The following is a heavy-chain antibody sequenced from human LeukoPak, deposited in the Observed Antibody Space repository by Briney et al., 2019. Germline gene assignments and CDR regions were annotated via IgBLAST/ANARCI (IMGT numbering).Heavy chain of an antibody. CDR3: AKGKYSSSWYFDY. CDR1: GFTFSDYA. CDR2: ISGGGTYT. V-gene: IGHV3-23*01. J-gene: IGHJ4*02. D-gene: IGHD6-13*01. Sequence: GGSLRLSCASSGFTFSDYAMTWVRQAPRRGLEWVSAISGGGTYTYYADSVKGRFTISRDNSKNTLYLQMNSLRAEDTAVYYCAKGKYSSSWYFDYWGQGTLVTVSS.